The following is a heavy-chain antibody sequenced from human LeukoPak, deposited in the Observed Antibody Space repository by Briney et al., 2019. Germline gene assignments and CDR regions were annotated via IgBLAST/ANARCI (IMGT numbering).Heavy chain of an antibody. V-gene: IGHV3-23*01. CDR2: ITRSGAAK. CDR1: GFTFSTFA. Sequence: QPGGSLRLSCAASGFTFSTFAMSWGRQAPGKGLEWVSTITRSGAAKYYADSVKGRFTISRDNSKNTLYLQMDSLSAEDTALYYCARDHPSCGGRDCLPFDSWGQGTLVTVSS. CDR3: ARDHPSCGGRDCLPFDS. D-gene: IGHD2-21*01. J-gene: IGHJ4*02.